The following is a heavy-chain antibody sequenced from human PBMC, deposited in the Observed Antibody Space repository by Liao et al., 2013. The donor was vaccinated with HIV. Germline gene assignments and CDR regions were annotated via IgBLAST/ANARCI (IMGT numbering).Heavy chain of an antibody. D-gene: IGHD6-19*01. Sequence: QVQLQESGPGLVEPSETLSLICSVPGGSISSGIYYWSWIRQPAGKELEWIGRIYTSGSTNYNPSLKSRVTISVDTSKNQFSLKLSSVTPADTAVYYCAREDGWYSPFDPWGQGTLVTVSS. CDR1: GGSISSGIYY. CDR3: AREDGWYSPFDP. J-gene: IGHJ5*02. CDR2: IYTSGST. V-gene: IGHV4-61*02.